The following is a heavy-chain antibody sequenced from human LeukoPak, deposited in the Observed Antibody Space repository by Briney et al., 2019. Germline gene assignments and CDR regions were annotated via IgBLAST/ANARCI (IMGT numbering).Heavy chain of an antibody. J-gene: IGHJ4*02. D-gene: IGHD3-10*01. CDR1: GGSISSGGYS. Sequence: SETLSLTCAVSGGSISSGGYSWSWIRQPPGKGLEWIGYIYHSGSTYYNPSLKSRVTISVDRSKNQFSLKLSSVTAADTAVYYCARGGRGAPYYFDYWGQGTLVTVSS. CDR2: IYHSGST. CDR3: ARGGRGAPYYFDY. V-gene: IGHV4-30-2*01.